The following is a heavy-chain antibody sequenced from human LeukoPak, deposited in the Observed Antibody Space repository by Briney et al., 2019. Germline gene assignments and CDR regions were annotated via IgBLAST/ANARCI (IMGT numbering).Heavy chain of an antibody. CDR2: ISSSGSTI. CDR1: GFTFSSYE. Sequence: GGSLRLSCAASGFTFSSYEMNWVRQAPGKGLEWVSYISSSGSTIYYADSVKGRFTISRDNAKNSLYLQMNSLRAEDTAVYYCARVRGYYGLYAFDIWGQGTMVTVSS. CDR3: ARVRGYYGLYAFDI. V-gene: IGHV3-48*03. D-gene: IGHD3-10*01. J-gene: IGHJ3*02.